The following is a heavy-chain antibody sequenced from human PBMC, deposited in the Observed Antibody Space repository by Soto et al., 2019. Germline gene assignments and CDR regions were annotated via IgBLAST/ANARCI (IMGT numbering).Heavy chain of an antibody. CDR3: AKVDYGSGSSVDY. CDR2: ISYDGSNK. CDR1: GFTFSSYG. D-gene: IGHD3-10*01. V-gene: IGHV3-30*18. J-gene: IGHJ4*02. Sequence: PGGSLRLSCAASGFTFSSYGMHWVRQAPGKGLEWVAAISYDGSNKYYADSVKGRFTISRDNSKNTLYLQMNSLRAEDTAVYYCAKVDYGSGSSVDYWGQGTLVTVSS.